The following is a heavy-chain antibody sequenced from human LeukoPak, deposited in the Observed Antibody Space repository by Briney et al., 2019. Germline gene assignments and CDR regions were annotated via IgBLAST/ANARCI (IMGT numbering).Heavy chain of an antibody. V-gene: IGHV4-4*07. CDR1: GGSISSYY. D-gene: IGHD2-2*01. CDR3: ATSRAEL. CDR2: IYNNGST. Sequence: SETLSLTCTVSGGSISSYYWSWIRQPAGKGLEWVGRIYNNGSTNYNPSLKSRVTISLDTSKNQFSLKLSSVTAADTAVYYCATSRAELWGRGTLVTVSS. J-gene: IGHJ2*01.